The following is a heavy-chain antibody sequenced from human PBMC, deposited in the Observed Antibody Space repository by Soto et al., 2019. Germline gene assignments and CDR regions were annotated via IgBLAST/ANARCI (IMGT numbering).Heavy chain of an antibody. V-gene: IGHV1-69*05. Sequence: QVQLVQSGAEVKKPGSSVKVSCKASGGTFSSYAISWVRQAPGQGLEWMGGIIPIFGTANYAQKFQGRVXXXXXXXXXXXXXXXXXXXXXXXXXXXXXXXXXXXXXXSCYFLPGIDYWGQGTLVTVSS. CDR3: XXXXXXXXXXSCYFLPGIDY. D-gene: IGHD2-15*01. J-gene: IGHJ4*02. CDR1: GGTFSSYA. CDR2: IIPIFGTA.